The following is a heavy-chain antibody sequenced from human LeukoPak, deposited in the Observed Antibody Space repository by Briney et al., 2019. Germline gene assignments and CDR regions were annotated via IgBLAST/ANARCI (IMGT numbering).Heavy chain of an antibody. Sequence: GGSLRLSCAASGFAFDDYGMSWVRQAPGKGLEWVSGINWNGGSIGYADSVKGRFTISRDNAKNSLYLQINSLRAEDTGLYYCARADKDGYGFFGFDYWGQGTLVTVSS. J-gene: IGHJ4*02. CDR2: INWNGGSI. CDR1: GFAFDDYG. D-gene: IGHD5-18*01. V-gene: IGHV3-20*04. CDR3: ARADKDGYGFFGFDY.